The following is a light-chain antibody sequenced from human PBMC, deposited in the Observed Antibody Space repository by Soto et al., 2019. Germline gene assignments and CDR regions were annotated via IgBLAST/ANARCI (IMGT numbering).Light chain of an antibody. V-gene: IGLV2-14*01. CDR2: QVT. J-gene: IGLJ1*01. CDR3: TSFSSSTSLYV. CDR1: STDVGGYKY. Sequence: QSALTQPASVSGSPGQSITISCTGTSTDVGGYKYVSWYQQHPGTAPKLMIYQVTIRPSGISNRFSGSKSGNTASLTISGLQAEDEADYYCTSFSSSTSLYVFGTGTKLTVL.